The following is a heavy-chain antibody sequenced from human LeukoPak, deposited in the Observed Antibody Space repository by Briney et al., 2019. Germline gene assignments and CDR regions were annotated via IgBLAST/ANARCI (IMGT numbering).Heavy chain of an antibody. CDR3: ARPYDFWGGYFDY. CDR1: GFTFSSYV. V-gene: IGHV3-33*01. CDR2: IWYDGSNK. Sequence: PARSLRLSCAASGFTFSSYVMHWVRQAPGKGLEWVAVIWYDGSNKYYADSVKGRFTISRDNSKNTMYLQMNSLRAEDTAVYYCARPYDFWGGYFDYWGQGTLVTVSS. D-gene: IGHD3-3*01. J-gene: IGHJ4*02.